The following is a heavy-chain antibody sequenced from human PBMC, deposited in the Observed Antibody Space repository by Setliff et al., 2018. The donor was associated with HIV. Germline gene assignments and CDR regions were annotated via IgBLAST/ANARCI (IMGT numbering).Heavy chain of an antibody. CDR1: GFIFNNAW. Sequence: SETLSLRLSCAASGFIFNNAWMSWVRQPPGKGLEWIGYIYYSGSTNYNPSLKSRVTISVDTSKNQFSLKLSSVTAADTAVYYCARVYPQYDSSGYYSYWGQGTLVTVSS. J-gene: IGHJ4*02. D-gene: IGHD3-22*01. CDR2: IYYSGST. V-gene: IGHV4-59*01. CDR3: ARVYPQYDSSGYYSY.